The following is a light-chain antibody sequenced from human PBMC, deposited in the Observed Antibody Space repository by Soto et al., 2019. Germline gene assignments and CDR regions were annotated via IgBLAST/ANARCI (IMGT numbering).Light chain of an antibody. CDR1: QGIRNY. V-gene: IGKV1-9*01. Sequence: DIQLTQSPSFLSASVGDRVTITCRASQGIRNYLAWYQQKPGRAPKLLIYIASTLQSGVPSRFSGSYSGTEFTLTISSLQPDDFATYYCQQYQGYSGTFGQGTKVDI. CDR2: IAS. J-gene: IGKJ1*01. CDR3: QQYQGYSGT.